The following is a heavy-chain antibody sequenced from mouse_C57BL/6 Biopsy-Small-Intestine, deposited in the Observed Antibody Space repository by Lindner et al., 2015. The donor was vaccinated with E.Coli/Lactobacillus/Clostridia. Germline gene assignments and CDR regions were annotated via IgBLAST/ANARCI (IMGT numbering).Heavy chain of an antibody. Sequence: VQLQESGPELVKPGASVKLSCKASGYTFTIYDINWVKQRPGQGLEWIGWIYPRDGSTKSNEKFKGKATLTVDTSSSTAYMELHSLTSEDSAVYFCARGTTVVGPDYWGQGTTLTVSS. CDR1: GYTFTIYD. D-gene: IGHD1-1*01. CDR2: IYPRDGST. CDR3: ARGTTVVGPDY. J-gene: IGHJ2*01. V-gene: IGHV1-85*01.